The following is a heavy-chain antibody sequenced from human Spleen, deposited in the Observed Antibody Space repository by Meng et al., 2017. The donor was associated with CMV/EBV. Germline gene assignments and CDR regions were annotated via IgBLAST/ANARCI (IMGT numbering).Heavy chain of an antibody. J-gene: IGHJ4*02. D-gene: IGHD6-6*01. CDR3: ARNGPNYSSSSNDF. CDR2: VDHSGNT. CDR1: GGSFSGYY. V-gene: IGHV4-34*01. Sequence: SETLSLTCGVYGGSFSGYYWSWIRQPPGKGLEWIGEVDHSGNTNYNPSPKSRVTMSADASKNQFPLRLSSVTAADTAVYYCARNGPNYSSSSNDFWGQGTLVTVSS.